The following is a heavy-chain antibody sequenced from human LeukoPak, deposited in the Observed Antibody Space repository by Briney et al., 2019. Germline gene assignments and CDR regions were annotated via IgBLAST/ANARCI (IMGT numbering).Heavy chain of an antibody. CDR2: IKSDGSEK. J-gene: IGHJ4*02. V-gene: IGHV3-7*01. CDR3: ARISRYGLDY. Sequence: GGSLRLSCAVSGFTVSSNYMSWVRQAPGKGLEWVANIKSDGSEKYYVDSVKGRFTISRDNAKNSLYLQMNSLRPEDTAVYYCARISRYGLDYWGQGTLVTVSS. D-gene: IGHD3-16*01. CDR1: GFTVSSNY.